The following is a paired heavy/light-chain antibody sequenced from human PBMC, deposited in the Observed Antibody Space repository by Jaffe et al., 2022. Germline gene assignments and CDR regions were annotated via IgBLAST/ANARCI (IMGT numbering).Heavy chain of an antibody. CDR1: GYSFTSYW. CDR3: VRHEVEGYRGPNYYYYYMDV. V-gene: IGHV5-51*01. CDR2: IYPGDSDT. Sequence: EVQLVQSGAEVKKPGESLKISCKGSGYSFTSYWIGWVRQMPGKGLEWMGIIYPGDSDTRYSPSFQGQVTISADKSISTAYLQWSSLKASDTAMYYCVRHEVEGYRGPNYYYYYMDVWGKGTTVTVSS. D-gene: IGHD5-18*01. J-gene: IGHJ6*03.
Light chain of an antibody. Sequence: EIVLTQSPDFQSVTPKEKVTITCRASQSIGSSLHWYQQKPDQSPKLLIKYASQSISGVPSRFSGSGSGTDFTLTINSLEAEDAAAYYCHQSSSLPFTFGPGTKVDIK. J-gene: IGKJ3*01. CDR3: HQSSSLPFT. CDR2: YAS. CDR1: QSIGSS. V-gene: IGKV6D-21*02.